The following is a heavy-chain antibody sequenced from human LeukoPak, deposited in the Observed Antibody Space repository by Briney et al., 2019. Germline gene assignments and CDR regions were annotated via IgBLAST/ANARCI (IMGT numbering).Heavy chain of an antibody. Sequence: SETLSLTCTVSGCSISSYYWSWIRQPPGKGLEWIGYIYNSENTNYNPSLKSRVTISVDTYTSQFSLKLFSVLAADAAVYYCSRSNKAMAGEGLFDYWGQGTLITVSS. CDR2: IYNSENT. CDR3: SRSNKAMAGEGLFDY. D-gene: IGHD5-18*01. CDR1: GCSISSYY. V-gene: IGHV4-59*01. J-gene: IGHJ4*02.